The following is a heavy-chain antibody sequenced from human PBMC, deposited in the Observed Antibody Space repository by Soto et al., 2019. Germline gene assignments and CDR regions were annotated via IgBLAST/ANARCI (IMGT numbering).Heavy chain of an antibody. D-gene: IGHD1-26*01. CDR1: GFTFSSYS. CDR2: ISSSSSYI. Sequence: GGSLRLSCAASGFTFSSYSMNWVRQAPGKGLEWVSSISSSSSYIYYADSVKGRFTISRDNAKNSLYLQMNSLRAEDTAVYYCARDWALPGWELPRRWGQGTLVTVSS. V-gene: IGHV3-21*01. J-gene: IGHJ4*02. CDR3: ARDWALPGWELPRR.